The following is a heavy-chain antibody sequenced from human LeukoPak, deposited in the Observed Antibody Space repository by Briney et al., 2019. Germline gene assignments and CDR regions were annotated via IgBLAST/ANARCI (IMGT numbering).Heavy chain of an antibody. D-gene: IGHD2-2*01. CDR1: GGSISSYY. CDR2: IYTSGST. Sequence: SETLSLTCTVSGGSISSYYWSWIRQPAGKGLEWIGRIYTSGSTNYNPSLKSRVTMSVDTSKNQFSLKLSSVTAADTAVYYCAREGGGYCSSTSCHNWFDPWGQGTLVTVSS. CDR3: AREGGGYCSSTSCHNWFDP. J-gene: IGHJ5*02. V-gene: IGHV4-4*07.